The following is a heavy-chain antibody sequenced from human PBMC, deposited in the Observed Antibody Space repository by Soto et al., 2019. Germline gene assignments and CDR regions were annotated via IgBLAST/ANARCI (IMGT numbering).Heavy chain of an antibody. CDR2: IKEDGSEK. J-gene: IGHJ6*02. D-gene: IGHD3-3*01. V-gene: IGHV3-7*03. CDR3: ARDEGGVGYYTGPYYYGMDV. CDR1: GFTFTKYW. Sequence: GGSLRLSCAASGFTFTKYWMNWVRQAPGKGLEWLANIKEDGSEKFYVDSVKGRFTISRDNAQNSVYLQMDSLRAEDTAVYYCARDEGGVGYYTGPYYYGMDVWGQGTTVTVSS.